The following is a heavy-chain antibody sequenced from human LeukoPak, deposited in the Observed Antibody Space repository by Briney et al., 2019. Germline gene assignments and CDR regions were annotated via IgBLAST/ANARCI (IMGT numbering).Heavy chain of an antibody. CDR1: GFTFSNYA. J-gene: IGHJ6*02. CDR2: LGIGGVNT. Sequence: GGSLRLSCAVSGFTFSNYAMSWVRQAPGKGLEWVSALGIGGVNTYYADSVKGRFTISRDNSKNTLYLQMNSLRAEDTALYHCARNNGMDVWGQGTTVIVSS. CDR3: ARNNGMDV. V-gene: IGHV3-23*01.